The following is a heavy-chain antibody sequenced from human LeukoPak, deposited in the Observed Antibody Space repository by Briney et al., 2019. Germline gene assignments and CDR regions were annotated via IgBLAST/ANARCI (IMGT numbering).Heavy chain of an antibody. Sequence: QPGGSLRLSCSASGFTFSSYAMHWVRQAPGKGLEYVSAISSNGGSTYYADSVRGRFTISRDTSKNTLYLQMNSLRADDTAVYYCARAIQFGGYFDYWGQGTLVTVSS. V-gene: IGHV3-64*04. CDR2: ISSNGGST. D-gene: IGHD2-15*01. J-gene: IGHJ4*02. CDR3: ARAIQFGGYFDY. CDR1: GFTFSSYA.